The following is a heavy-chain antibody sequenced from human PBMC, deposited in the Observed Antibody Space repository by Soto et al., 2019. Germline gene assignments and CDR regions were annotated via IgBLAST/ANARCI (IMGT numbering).Heavy chain of an antibody. CDR2: IHDSGST. Sequence: QVQLQESGPGLVQPAQTLSLTCTVSGGSISSGGYYWSWIRQHPGKGLEWIGGIHDSGSTYYNPSHKRRVTISGETSKNQLSLKLSSATAADTAIYYCARGGVRTTFRHWGQGTLVTVSS. CDR1: GGSISSGGYY. J-gene: IGHJ4*02. V-gene: IGHV4-31*03. CDR3: ARGGVRTTFRH. D-gene: IGHD3-10*01.